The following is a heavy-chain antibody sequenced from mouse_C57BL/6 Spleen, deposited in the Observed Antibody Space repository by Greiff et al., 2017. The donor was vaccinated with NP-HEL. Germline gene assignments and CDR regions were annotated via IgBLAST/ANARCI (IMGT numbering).Heavy chain of an antibody. D-gene: IGHD2-3*01. V-gene: IGHV1-26*01. CDR2: INPNNGGT. Sequence: EVQLQQSGPELVKPGASVKISCKASGYTFTDYYMNWVKPSHGKSLEWIGDINPNNGGTSYIQKFKGKATLTVDKSSSTAYMELRILTSEDSAVYYCLWLLSAMDYWGQGASVTVAS. CDR3: LWLLSAMDY. CDR1: GYTFTDYY. J-gene: IGHJ4*01.